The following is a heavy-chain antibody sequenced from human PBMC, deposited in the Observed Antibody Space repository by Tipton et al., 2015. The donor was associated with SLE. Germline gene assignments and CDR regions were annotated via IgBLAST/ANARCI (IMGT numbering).Heavy chain of an antibody. D-gene: IGHD1-14*01. CDR2: INPSDGGP. CDR1: GYTFSGDY. V-gene: IGHV1-2*06. J-gene: IGHJ4*02. Sequence: QSGAEVKKPGASVTVSCKTSGYTFSGDYIHWVRQAPGQGLQWMGRINPSDGGPDYAQIFQGRVTMTRDTSIFTAYLELNSLRSDDTAVYYCASLDQYDVAWRTIFFDYWSQGPLVTVSS. CDR3: ASLDQYDVAWRTIFFDY.